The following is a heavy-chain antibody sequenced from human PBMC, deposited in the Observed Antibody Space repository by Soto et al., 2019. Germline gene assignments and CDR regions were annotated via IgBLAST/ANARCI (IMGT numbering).Heavy chain of an antibody. CDR3: ARQYADTSMGGYFYSGLDV. V-gene: IGHV5-51*01. J-gene: IGHJ6*02. D-gene: IGHD5-18*01. CDR1: GYSFATYW. Sequence: GESLKISCEVFGYSFATYWIGWVRQMPGKGLEWMGIIFPADSDTRYSPSFQGQVTISADKSISIAYLQWSSLKASDTAIYYCARQYADTSMGGYFYSGLDVWGQGTTVTVSS. CDR2: IFPADSDT.